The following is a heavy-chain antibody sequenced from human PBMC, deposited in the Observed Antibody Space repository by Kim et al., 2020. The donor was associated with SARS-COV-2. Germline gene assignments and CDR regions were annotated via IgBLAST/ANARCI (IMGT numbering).Heavy chain of an antibody. V-gene: IGHV4-59*13. Sequence: SETLSLTCTVSGGSISSYYWSWIRQPPGKGLEWIGYIYYSGSTNYNPSLKSRVTISVDTSKNQFSLKLSSVTAADTAVYYCARDGAPGVGELGYWGQGTLVTVSS. D-gene: IGHD3-10*01. CDR3: ARDGAPGVGELGY. CDR1: GGSISSYY. J-gene: IGHJ4*02. CDR2: IYYSGST.